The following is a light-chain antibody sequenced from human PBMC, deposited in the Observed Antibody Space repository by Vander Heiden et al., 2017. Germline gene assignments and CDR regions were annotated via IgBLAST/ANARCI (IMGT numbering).Light chain of an antibody. CDR2: ANN. J-gene: IGLJ2*01. Sequence: QSVLTQPPSVSGPPGQRLTISCTGSRPNIGAGYHVNWYQQIPGTAPKIVICANNLRPSGVPARFSGSQSGTSASLIITGLQAEDEADYFCQSYDSSVDDVLFGGGTKLTVL. V-gene: IGLV1-40*01. CDR1: RPNIGAGYH. CDR3: QSYDSSVDDVL.